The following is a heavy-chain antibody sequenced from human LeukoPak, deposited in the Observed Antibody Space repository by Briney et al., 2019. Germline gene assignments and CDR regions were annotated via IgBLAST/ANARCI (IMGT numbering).Heavy chain of an antibody. CDR2: IYYSGTT. V-gene: IGHV4-31*11. D-gene: IGHD3-22*01. J-gene: IGHJ6*02. CDR3: ARDQMEYYYDSSGYQYYYYGMDV. Sequence: PSQTLSLTCAVSGGSISSGGYYWSWIRQHPGKGLEWIGYIYYSGTTYYNPSLKSRLTILLDTSKSQFSLKLTSVTAADTAVYYCARDQMEYYYDSSGYQYYYYGMDVWGQGTTVTVSS. CDR1: GGSISSGGYY.